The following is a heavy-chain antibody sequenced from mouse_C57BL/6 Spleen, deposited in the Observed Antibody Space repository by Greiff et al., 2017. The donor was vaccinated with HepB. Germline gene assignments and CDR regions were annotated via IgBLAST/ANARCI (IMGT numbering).Heavy chain of an antibody. CDR1: GYTFTSYW. CDR3: ARWRFHYYGSSDWYFDV. CDR2: IDPNSGGT. V-gene: IGHV1-72*01. D-gene: IGHD1-1*01. J-gene: IGHJ1*03. Sequence: QVQLQQSGAELVKPGASVKLSCKASGYTFTSYWMHWVKQRPGRGLEWIGRIDPNSGGTKYNEKRKSKATLTVDKPSSTAYMQLSSLTSEDSAVYYCARWRFHYYGSSDWYFDVWGTGTTVTVSS.